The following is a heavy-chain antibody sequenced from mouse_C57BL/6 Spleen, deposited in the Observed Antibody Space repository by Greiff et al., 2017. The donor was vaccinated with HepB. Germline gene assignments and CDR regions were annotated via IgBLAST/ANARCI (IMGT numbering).Heavy chain of an antibody. CDR2: INPSSGYT. J-gene: IGHJ1*03. D-gene: IGHD1-1*01. CDR1: GYTFTSYT. V-gene: IGHV1-4*01. Sequence: QVQLQQSGAELARPGASVKMSCKASGYTFTSYTMHWVKQRPGQGLEWIGYINPSSGYTKYNQKFKDKATLTADKSSSTAYMQLSSLTSEDSAVYDCAREGLLRYFDVWGTGTTVTVSS. CDR3: AREGLLRYFDV.